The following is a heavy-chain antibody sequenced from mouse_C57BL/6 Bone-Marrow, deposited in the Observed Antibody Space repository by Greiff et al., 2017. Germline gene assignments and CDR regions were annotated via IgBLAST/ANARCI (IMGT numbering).Heavy chain of an antibody. CDR3: ARNYYGSRSGYAMDY. CDR2: IHPNSGST. J-gene: IGHJ4*01. Sequence: QVQLQQPGAELVKPGASVKLSCKASGYTFTSYWMHWVKQRPGQGLEWIGMIHPNSGSTNYNEKFKSKATLTVDKSSSTAYMQLSSLTSEDSAVYYCARNYYGSRSGYAMDYWGQGTSVTVSS. D-gene: IGHD1-1*01. V-gene: IGHV1-64*01. CDR1: GYTFTSYW.